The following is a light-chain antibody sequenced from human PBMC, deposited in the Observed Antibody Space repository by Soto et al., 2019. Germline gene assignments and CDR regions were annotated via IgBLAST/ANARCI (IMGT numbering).Light chain of an antibody. V-gene: IGKV1-39*01. Sequence: DIQMTQSPSSLSASVGDRVTITCRASQSISSSFLNWYQQKPGKAPKLLIFSASSLQSGVPSRFSGSGSGTDFTLTISSLEPEDSAVYYCQQRHMWPITFGQGTRLEIK. J-gene: IGKJ5*01. CDR1: QSISSSF. CDR2: SAS. CDR3: QQRHMWPIT.